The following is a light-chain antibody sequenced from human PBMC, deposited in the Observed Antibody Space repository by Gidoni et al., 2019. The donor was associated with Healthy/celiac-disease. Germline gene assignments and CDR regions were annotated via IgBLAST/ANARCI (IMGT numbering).Light chain of an antibody. CDR1: QYISNY. J-gene: IGKJ4*01. Sequence: DIQMTQSPSSLPASVGDRVTITCQASQYISNYLNWYQQKPGKAPKLLIYDASNLETGVPSRFSGSGSGTDFTFTISSLQPEDIATYYCQQYDNLPPLTFGGGTKVEIK. CDR2: DAS. V-gene: IGKV1-33*01. CDR3: QQYDNLPPLT.